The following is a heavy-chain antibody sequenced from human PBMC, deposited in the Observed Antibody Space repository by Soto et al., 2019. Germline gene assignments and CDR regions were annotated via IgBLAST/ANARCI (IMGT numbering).Heavy chain of an antibody. CDR1: GFTFSTYG. CDR3: AKSVLATVGTYFVH. Sequence: GGSLRLSCASSGFTFSTYGMHWVRQAPGKGLEWVSFISYDGNKSYYAGSVKGRFSISRDNSKNTLYLQMNNLRPDDAAVYFCAKSVLATVGTYFVHWGQGTVVTVSS. CDR2: ISYDGNKS. J-gene: IGHJ4*02. D-gene: IGHD6-13*01. V-gene: IGHV3-30*18.